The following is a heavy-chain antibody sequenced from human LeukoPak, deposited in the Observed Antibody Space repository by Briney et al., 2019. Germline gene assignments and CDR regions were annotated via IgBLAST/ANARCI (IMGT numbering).Heavy chain of an antibody. Sequence: GRSLRLSCAASGFTFDDYATHWVRQAPGKGLEWISGISWNSGSIGYADSVKGRFTISRDNAKNSLYLQMNSLRAEDTALYYCAKDRGYCGGDCYPGADYYYYGMDVWGQGTTVTVSS. CDR2: ISWNSGSI. CDR3: AKDRGYCGGDCYPGADYYYYGMDV. V-gene: IGHV3-9*01. J-gene: IGHJ6*02. CDR1: GFTFDDYA. D-gene: IGHD2-21*02.